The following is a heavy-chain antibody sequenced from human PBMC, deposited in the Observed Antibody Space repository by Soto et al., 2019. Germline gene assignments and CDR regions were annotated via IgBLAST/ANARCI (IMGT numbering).Heavy chain of an antibody. CDR2: ISGSGGGT. Sequence: EVQLLESGGGLVQPGGSLRLSCAASGVTFSRYAMSWVRQAPGKGLEWVSSISGSGGGTYYADSVKGRFTISRDNSKNTLSLQLNSLRAGDTAVYYCAKSLDCTNNVGSYFDYWGQGTPVTVSS. CDR3: AKSLDCTNNVGSYFDY. J-gene: IGHJ4*01. CDR1: GVTFSRYA. V-gene: IGHV3-23*01. D-gene: IGHD2-8*01.